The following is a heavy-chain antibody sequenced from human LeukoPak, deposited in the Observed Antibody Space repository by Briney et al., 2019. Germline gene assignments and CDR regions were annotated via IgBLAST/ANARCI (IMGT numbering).Heavy chain of an antibody. D-gene: IGHD3-22*01. J-gene: IGHJ3*02. CDR1: GYTFTGYY. CDR2: INPNSGGT. V-gene: IGHV1-2*02. Sequence: ASVTVSCKASGYTFTGYYMHWVRQAPGQGLEWMGWINPNSGGTNYAQKFQGRVTMTRDTSISTAYMELSRLRSDDTAVYYCARDRYYDSKTFDIWGQGTMVTVSS. CDR3: ARDRYYDSKTFDI.